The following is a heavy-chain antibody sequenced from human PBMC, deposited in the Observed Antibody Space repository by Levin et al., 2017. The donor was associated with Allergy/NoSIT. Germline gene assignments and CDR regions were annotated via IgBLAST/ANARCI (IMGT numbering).Heavy chain of an antibody. CDR1: GYTFTGYY. J-gene: IGHJ4*02. CDR3: AREGPETYYFDS. Sequence: PGESLKISCKAFGYTFTGYYIHWMRQAPGQGLEWMGIIRSSGHSTIYPQRFRGRLTITRDTSTNTVYMELNSLIPDDTATYYCAREGPETYYFDSWGQGTLVSVSS. V-gene: IGHV1-46*01. CDR2: IRSSGHST.